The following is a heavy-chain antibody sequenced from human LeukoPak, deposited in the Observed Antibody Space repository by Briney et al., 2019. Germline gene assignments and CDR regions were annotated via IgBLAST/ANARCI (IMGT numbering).Heavy chain of an antibody. CDR3: AKIGPSDCSGGSCYTNDAFDI. J-gene: IGHJ3*02. V-gene: IGHV3-23*01. CDR2: ISGSGGST. D-gene: IGHD2-15*01. Sequence: PGVSLRLSCAASRFTFSSYAMSWVRQAPGKGLEWVSAISGSGGSTYYADSVKGRFTISRDNSKNTLYLQMNSLRAEDTAVYYCAKIGPSDCSGGSCYTNDAFDIWGQGTMVTVSS. CDR1: RFTFSSYA.